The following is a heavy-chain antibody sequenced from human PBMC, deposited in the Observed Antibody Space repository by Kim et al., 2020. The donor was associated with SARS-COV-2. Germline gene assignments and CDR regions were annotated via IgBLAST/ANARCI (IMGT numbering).Heavy chain of an antibody. Sequence: SETLSLTCAVYGGSFSGYYLSWIRQPPGKGLEWIGEINHSGSTNYNPSLKSRVTISVDTSKNQFSLKLSSVTAADTAVYYCARGTRQWLVRGPYYYYMDVWGKGTTVTVSS. CDR3: ARGTRQWLVRGPYYYYMDV. J-gene: IGHJ6*03. CDR2: INHSGST. D-gene: IGHD6-19*01. V-gene: IGHV4-34*01. CDR1: GGSFSGYY.